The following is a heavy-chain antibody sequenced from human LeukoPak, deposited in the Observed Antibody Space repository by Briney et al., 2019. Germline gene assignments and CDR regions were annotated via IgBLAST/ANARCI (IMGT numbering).Heavy chain of an antibody. V-gene: IGHV4-59*01. CDR3: ARASSPIAVAG. CDR1: GGSISSYY. J-gene: IGHJ4*02. D-gene: IGHD6-19*01. Sequence: SETLSLTCTVSGGSISSYYWNWIRQPPGKGLEWIGYISYSGSTNYNPSLKSRVTMSVDTSKNQFSLNLRFVTAADTAVYYCARASSPIAVAGWGQGTLVTVSS. CDR2: ISYSGST.